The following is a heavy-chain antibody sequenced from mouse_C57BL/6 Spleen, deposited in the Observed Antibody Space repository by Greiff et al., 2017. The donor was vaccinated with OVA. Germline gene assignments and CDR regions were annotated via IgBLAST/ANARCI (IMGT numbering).Heavy chain of an antibody. Sequence: VQLVESGPGLVQPSQSLSITCTVSGFSLTSYGVHWVRQSPGKGLEWLGVIWSGGSTDYNAAFISRLSISKDNSKSQVFFKMNSLQADDTAIYYCARGDGYYVFAYWGQGTLVTVSA. CDR1: GFSLTSYG. V-gene: IGHV2-2*01. CDR2: IWSGGST. J-gene: IGHJ3*01. D-gene: IGHD2-3*01. CDR3: ARGDGYYVFAY.